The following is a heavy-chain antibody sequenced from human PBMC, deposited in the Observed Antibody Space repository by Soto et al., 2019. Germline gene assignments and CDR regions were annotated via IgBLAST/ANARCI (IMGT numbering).Heavy chain of an antibody. Sequence: ASVKVSCKASGYTFTGYYMHWVRQAPGQGLEWMGWINPNSGGTNYAQKFQGRVTMTRDTSISTAYMELTNLRSEDTAVYYCARERCSSTSCNHGMDVWGLGTTVTVSS. D-gene: IGHD2-2*01. J-gene: IGHJ6*02. CDR3: ARERCSSTSCNHGMDV. V-gene: IGHV1-2*02. CDR1: GYTFTGYY. CDR2: INPNSGGT.